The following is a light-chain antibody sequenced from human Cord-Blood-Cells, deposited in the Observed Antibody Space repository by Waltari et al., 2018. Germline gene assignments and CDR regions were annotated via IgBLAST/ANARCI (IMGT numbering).Light chain of an antibody. V-gene: IGKV1-5*03. J-gene: IGKJ4*01. CDR1: QSISSW. CDR2: KAS. Sequence: DIQMTQSPSTLSASVGDRVTITCWASQSISSWLAWYQQKPGKAPKLLIYKASSVESGVPSRVSGSGSGTEFTLTISSLQPDDFATYYCQQYNSYELTFGGGTKVEIK. CDR3: QQYNSYELT.